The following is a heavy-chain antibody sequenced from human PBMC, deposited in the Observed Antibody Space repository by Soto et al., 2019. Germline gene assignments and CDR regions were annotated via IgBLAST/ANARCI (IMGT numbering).Heavy chain of an antibody. V-gene: IGHV1-46*01. D-gene: IGHD3-22*01. CDR1: GYTFTSYY. CDR3: ARDELIYYYDSSGSFDY. J-gene: IGHJ4*02. CDR2: INPSGGST. Sequence: QVQLVQSGAEVKKPGASVKVSCKASGYTFTSYYMHWVRQAPGQGLEWMGIINPSGGSTSYAQKFQGRVTMTRDTSTSTVYMELSSLRSEDTAVYYCARDELIYYYDSSGSFDYWGQGTLVTVSS.